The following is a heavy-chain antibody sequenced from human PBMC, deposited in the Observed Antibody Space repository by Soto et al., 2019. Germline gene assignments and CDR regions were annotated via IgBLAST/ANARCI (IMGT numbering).Heavy chain of an antibody. V-gene: IGHV3-33*01. CDR2: TRHDGSNT. D-gene: IGHD1-26*01. Sequence: QVQLVESGGGVVQPGRSLRLSCAASGFTFSGYGMHWVRQAPGKGLEWVAVTRHDGSNTYYADSVRGRFTISRDNSNKMLYLPMNSLRAEDMAVYYCARDGVGTTTYFGYFDYWGQGTLVTVSS. CDR3: ARDGVGTTTYFGYFDY. J-gene: IGHJ4*02. CDR1: GFTFSGYG.